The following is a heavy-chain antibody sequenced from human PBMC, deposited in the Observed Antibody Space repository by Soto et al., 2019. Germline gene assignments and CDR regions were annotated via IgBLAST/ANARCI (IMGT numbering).Heavy chain of an antibody. D-gene: IGHD6-19*01. V-gene: IGHV1-69*01. CDR1: GGTFSTYA. Sequence: QVQLEQSGGEVKQPGSSVRVSCKTSGGTFSTYAINWVRQAPGQGLEWMGAIIPLFGTADYSQKFQGRVTITADESTSTAYTELSSLRFDDTAVYFCARPKGTYSSGYYYFDFWGQGTLVTVSS. CDR2: IIPLFGTA. J-gene: IGHJ4*02. CDR3: ARPKGTYSSGYYYFDF.